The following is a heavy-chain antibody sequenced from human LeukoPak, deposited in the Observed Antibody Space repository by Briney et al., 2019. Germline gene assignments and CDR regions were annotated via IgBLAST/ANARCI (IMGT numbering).Heavy chain of an antibody. CDR3: AKALVTTGAFDI. D-gene: IGHD4-17*01. Sequence: GGSLRLSCAASGFTFSSYSMNWVRQAPGKGLEWVSSISSSSSYIYYADSVKGRFTISRDNAKNSLYLQMNSLRAEDTALYYCAKALVTTGAFDIWGQGTMVTVSS. V-gene: IGHV3-21*04. CDR1: GFTFSSYS. CDR2: ISSSSSYI. J-gene: IGHJ3*02.